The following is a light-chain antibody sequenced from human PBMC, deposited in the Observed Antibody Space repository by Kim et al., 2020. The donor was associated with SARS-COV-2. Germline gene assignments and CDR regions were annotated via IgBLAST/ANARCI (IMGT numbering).Light chain of an antibody. Sequence: ALGQTVMITCQGDRLRIYYASWYQQKPGQAPVLVIYGKNNRPSGIPDLFSGSSSGNTASLTIPGAQAEDEADYYCNSRDSSGNHWVFGGGTQLTVL. CDR1: RLRIYY. J-gene: IGLJ3*02. CDR3: NSRDSSGNHWV. CDR2: GKN. V-gene: IGLV3-19*01.